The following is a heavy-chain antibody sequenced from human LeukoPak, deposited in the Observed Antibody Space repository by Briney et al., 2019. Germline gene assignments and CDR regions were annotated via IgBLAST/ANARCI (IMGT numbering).Heavy chain of an antibody. Sequence: GGSLRLSCAASGFTFSSYAMHWVRQAPGKGLEWVAVISYDGSNKYYADSVKGRFTISRDNAKNTLYLQLNSLRAEDTAVYYCTRGGDLAFDYWGQGTLVTVSS. V-gene: IGHV3-30-3*01. CDR3: TRGGDLAFDY. CDR2: ISYDGSNK. D-gene: IGHD3-16*01. CDR1: GFTFSSYA. J-gene: IGHJ4*02.